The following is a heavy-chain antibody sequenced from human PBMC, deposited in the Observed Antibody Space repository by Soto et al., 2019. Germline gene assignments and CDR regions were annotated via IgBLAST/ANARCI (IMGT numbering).Heavy chain of an antibody. CDR1: GFTFSSYA. V-gene: IGHV3-30-3*01. D-gene: IGHD6-13*01. CDR2: ISYDGSNK. J-gene: IGHJ4*02. CDR3: ARDGLPYSSSWLFDY. Sequence: GGSLRLSCAAPGFTFSSYAMHWVRQAPGKGLEWVAVISYDGSNKYYADSVKGRFTISRDNSKNTLYLQMNSLRAEDTAVYYCARDGLPYSSSWLFDYWGQGTLVTVSS.